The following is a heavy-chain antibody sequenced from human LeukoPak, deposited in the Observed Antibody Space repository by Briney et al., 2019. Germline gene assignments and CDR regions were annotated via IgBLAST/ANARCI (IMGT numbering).Heavy chain of an antibody. CDR3: ARASYGDYVDY. Sequence: SDTLSLTCTVSGGSFSSGSDYGRWIPQPAGRGLEWYGCIYTCGSTNYNPSLKSRVTISVDTSKNQFSLKLSSVTAADTAVYYCARASYGDYVDYWGQGTLVTVSS. CDR1: GGSFSSGSDY. CDR2: IYTCGST. J-gene: IGHJ4*02. V-gene: IGHV4-61*02. D-gene: IGHD4-17*01.